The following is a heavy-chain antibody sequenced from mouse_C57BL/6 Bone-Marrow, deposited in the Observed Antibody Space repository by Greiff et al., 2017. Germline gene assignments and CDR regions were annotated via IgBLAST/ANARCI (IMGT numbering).Heavy chain of an antibody. CDR2: ISSGGSYT. D-gene: IGHD1-1*01. CDR1: GFTFSSYG. Sequence: EVKVVESGGDLVKPGGSLKLSCAASGFTFSSYGMSWVRQTPDKRLEWVATISSGGSYTYYPDSVKGRFTISRDNAKNTLYLQMSSLKSEDTAMYYCARQVYYGKDYWGQGTTLTVSS. J-gene: IGHJ2*01. V-gene: IGHV5-6*01. CDR3: ARQVYYGKDY.